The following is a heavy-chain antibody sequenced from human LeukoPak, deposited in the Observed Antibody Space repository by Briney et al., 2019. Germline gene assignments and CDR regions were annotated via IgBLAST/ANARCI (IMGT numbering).Heavy chain of an antibody. V-gene: IGHV1-69*04. D-gene: IGHD6-13*01. J-gene: IGHJ4*02. Sequence: SVEVSCKASGGTFSSYAISWVRQAPGQGLEWMGRIIPILGIANYAQKFQGRVTITADKSTSTAYMELSSLRSEDTAVYCCARGSSWLYYFDYWGQGTLVTVSS. CDR2: IIPILGIA. CDR3: ARGSSWLYYFDY. CDR1: GGTFSSYA.